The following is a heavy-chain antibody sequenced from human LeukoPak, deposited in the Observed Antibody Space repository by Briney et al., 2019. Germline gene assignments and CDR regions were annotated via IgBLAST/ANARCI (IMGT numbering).Heavy chain of an antibody. Sequence: GGSLRLSCAASGFTFNSYGMHWVRQAPGKGLEWVAFIRYDGSYEYYADSVKGRFTISRDNSKTTLYLQMNSLRSEDTAVHYCAKDGGLHLYCYYNYMDIWGKGTTVTVSS. CDR3: AKDGGLHLYCYYNYMDI. V-gene: IGHV3-30*02. CDR1: GFTFNSYG. J-gene: IGHJ6*03. D-gene: IGHD5-24*01. CDR2: IRYDGSYE.